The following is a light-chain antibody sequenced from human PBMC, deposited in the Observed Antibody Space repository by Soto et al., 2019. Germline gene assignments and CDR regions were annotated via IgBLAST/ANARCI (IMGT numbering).Light chain of an antibody. J-gene: IGLJ2*01. Sequence: QALVTQEPSLTVSPGGTVTLTCGSSTGTVTSGHYPYWFQQKPGQAPRTLIYETSKKHSWTPARFSGSLLGGKAALTLSGAQPEDEAEYYCLLAYSGARIFGGGTKLTVL. CDR1: TGTVTSGHY. CDR3: LLAYSGARI. CDR2: ETS. V-gene: IGLV7-46*01.